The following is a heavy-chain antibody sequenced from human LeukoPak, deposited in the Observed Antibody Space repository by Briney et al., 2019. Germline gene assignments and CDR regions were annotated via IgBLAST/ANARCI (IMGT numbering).Heavy chain of an antibody. CDR2: ISYDGSNK. J-gene: IGHJ6*02. Sequence: GGSLRLSCAASGFTFSSYAMHWVRQAPGKGLEWVAVISYDGSNKYYADSVKGRFTISRDNSKNTLYLQMNSLRAEDTAVYYCAAHYHGSGSYYNIYYYGMDVWGQGTTVTVSS. V-gene: IGHV3-30-3*01. D-gene: IGHD3-10*01. CDR3: AAHYHGSGSYYNIYYYGMDV. CDR1: GFTFSSYA.